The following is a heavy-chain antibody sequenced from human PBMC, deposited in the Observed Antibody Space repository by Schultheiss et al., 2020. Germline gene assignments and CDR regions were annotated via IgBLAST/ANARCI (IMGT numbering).Heavy chain of an antibody. CDR2: IYYSGST. CDR1: GGSISSGGYY. D-gene: IGHD3-10*01. V-gene: IGHV4-31*03. Sequence: SETLSLTCTVSGGSISSGGYYWSWIRQHPGKGLEWIGYIYYSGSTYYNPSLKSRVTISVDTSKNQFSLKLSSVTAADTAVYYCARGFRDTNWFDPWGQGTLVTVSS. J-gene: IGHJ5*02. CDR3: ARGFRDTNWFDP.